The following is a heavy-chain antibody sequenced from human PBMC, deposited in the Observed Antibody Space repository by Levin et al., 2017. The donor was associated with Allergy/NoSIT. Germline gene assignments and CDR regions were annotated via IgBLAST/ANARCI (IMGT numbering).Heavy chain of an antibody. D-gene: IGHD6-13*01. V-gene: IGHV4-59*01. CDR1: GGSISSYY. CDR3: ARGFAAAGMFDY. J-gene: IGHJ4*02. Sequence: SQTLSLTCTVSGGSISSYYWSWIRQPPGKGLEWIGYIYYSGSTNYNPSLKSRVTISVDTSKNQFSLKLSSVTAADTAVYYCARGFAAAGMFDYWGQGTLVTVSS. CDR2: IYYSGST.